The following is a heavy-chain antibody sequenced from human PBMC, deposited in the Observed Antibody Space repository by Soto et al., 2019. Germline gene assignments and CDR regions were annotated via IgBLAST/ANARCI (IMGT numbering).Heavy chain of an antibody. Sequence: GESLKISCKGSGYSFTSYWISWVSQMPGKGLEWMGRIDPGDSYTNYSPSFQGHVTISADKSISTAYLQWSSLKASDTAMYYCASSADGSGPNDAFDIWGQGTMVTVSS. V-gene: IGHV5-10-1*01. J-gene: IGHJ3*02. CDR1: GYSFTSYW. D-gene: IGHD3-10*01. CDR3: ASSADGSGPNDAFDI. CDR2: IDPGDSYT.